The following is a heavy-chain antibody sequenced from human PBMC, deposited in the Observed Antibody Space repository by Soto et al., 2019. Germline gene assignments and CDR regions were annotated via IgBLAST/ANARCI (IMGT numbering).Heavy chain of an antibody. Sequence: QVQLQESGPGLVKPSETLSLTCAVSGGSISSYYWSWIRQPPGKGLEWIGDSYYSGSTNYNPSLKRRVTISVDTSENQFSLKLSSVTAADTAVYYCARGLISGYYLYDAFDIWGQGTMVTVSS. J-gene: IGHJ3*02. CDR3: ARGLISGYYLYDAFDI. D-gene: IGHD3-22*01. V-gene: IGHV4-59*01. CDR1: GGSISSYY. CDR2: SYYSGST.